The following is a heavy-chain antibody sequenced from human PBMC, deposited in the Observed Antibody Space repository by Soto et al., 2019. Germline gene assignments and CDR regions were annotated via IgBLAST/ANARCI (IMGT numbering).Heavy chain of an antibody. CDR2: IGESGTPT. J-gene: IGHJ6*01. D-gene: IGHD5-18*01. CDR1: GFTFSSYA. CDR3: ARYIPXVXXXGMDV. V-gene: IGHV3-23*01. Sequence: EVQLLESGGGLVQPGGSLRLSCAASGFTFSSYAMKWVRQAPGKGLEWVSLIGESGTPTYYADSVKGRFTISRDNSGNTLFLEMYSLRAEDTAVYYXARYIPXVXXXGMDVXGXGTTVTVSS.